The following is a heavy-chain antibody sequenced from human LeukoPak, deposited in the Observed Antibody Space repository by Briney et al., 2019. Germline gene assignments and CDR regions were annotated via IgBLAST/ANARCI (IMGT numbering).Heavy chain of an antibody. CDR2: INSDGSST. D-gene: IGHD6-13*01. V-gene: IGHV3-74*01. Sequence: GGSLRLSCAASGFTFSSYWMHWVRQAPGKGLVWVSRINSDGSSTSYADSVKGRFTISRDNAKNTLYLQMNSLRAEDTAVYYCRVGGIGSWYVPHTFGWWGQGTLVTVSS. CDR3: RVGGIGSWYVPHTFGW. J-gene: IGHJ4*02. CDR1: GFTFSSYW.